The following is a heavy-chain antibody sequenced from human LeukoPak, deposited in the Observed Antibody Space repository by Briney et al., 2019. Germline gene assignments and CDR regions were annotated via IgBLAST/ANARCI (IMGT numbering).Heavy chain of an antibody. J-gene: IGHJ4*02. CDR1: GYTFTSYY. Sequence: GASVKVSCKASGYTFTSYYMHWVRQAPGQGLEWMGLINPTGGSTGYAQKFQGRVTMTRDMSTSTDYMELSRLRSEDAAVYYCARAVQVTTGGLFDYWGQGTLVTVSS. V-gene: IGHV1-46*01. CDR2: INPTGGST. CDR3: ARAVQVTTGGLFDY. D-gene: IGHD4-17*01.